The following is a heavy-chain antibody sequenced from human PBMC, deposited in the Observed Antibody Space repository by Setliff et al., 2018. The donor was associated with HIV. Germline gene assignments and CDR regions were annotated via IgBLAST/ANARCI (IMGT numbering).Heavy chain of an antibody. V-gene: IGHV1-46*01. CDR3: ARGPESVYYFGSGSYRRGGFDP. CDR1: GYTFTNYY. Sequence: ASVKVSCKASGYTFTNYYIHWVRQAPGQGLEWMGIINPTGGSTSYAQKFQGRVTTTRDTSTSTVYMDLNSLRSADTAVYYCARGPESVYYFGSGSYRRGGFDPWGQGTLVTVSS. D-gene: IGHD3-10*01. J-gene: IGHJ5*02. CDR2: INPTGGST.